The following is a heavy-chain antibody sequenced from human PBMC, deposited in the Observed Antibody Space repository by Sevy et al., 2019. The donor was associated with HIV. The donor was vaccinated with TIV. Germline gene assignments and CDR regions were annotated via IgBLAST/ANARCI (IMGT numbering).Heavy chain of an antibody. Sequence: GGSLRLSCAASGFSFSSYSVSWVRQAPGKGLEWVASIGSSNSYRYYADSLKGRFTITRDNAKNSLFLHMNTLRAEDTAVDYCARSYSSGWYILYYFEYWGQGTPVTVSS. J-gene: IGHJ4*02. CDR3: ARSYSSGWYILYYFEY. CDR1: GFSFSSYS. D-gene: IGHD6-13*01. V-gene: IGHV3-21*01. CDR2: IGSSNSYR.